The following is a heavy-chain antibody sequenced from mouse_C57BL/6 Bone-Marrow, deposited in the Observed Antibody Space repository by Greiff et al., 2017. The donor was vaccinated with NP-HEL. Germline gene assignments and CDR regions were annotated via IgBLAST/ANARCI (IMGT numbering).Heavy chain of an antibody. Sequence: QVQLKQPGAELVKPGASVKLSCKASGYTFTSYWMHWVKQRPGQGLEWIGMIHPNSGSTNYNEKFKSKATLTVDKSSSTAYMQLSSLTSEDSAVYYCARRGGFLGYFDVWGTGTTVTVSS. CDR1: GYTFTSYW. CDR3: ARRGGFLGYFDV. CDR2: IHPNSGST. V-gene: IGHV1-64*01. J-gene: IGHJ1*03. D-gene: IGHD3-1*01.